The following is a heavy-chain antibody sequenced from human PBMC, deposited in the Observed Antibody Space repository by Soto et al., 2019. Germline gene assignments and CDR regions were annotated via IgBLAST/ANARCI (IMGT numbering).Heavy chain of an antibody. V-gene: IGHV4-59*01. CDR1: GGSISSYY. D-gene: IGHD2-2*02. CDR2: IYYSGRT. J-gene: IGHJ5*02. CDR3: VRGYCSSTICYRWENWCYP. Sequence: NPSESLSLTSTVSGGSISSYYWSWIRQPPEKGLEWIGYIYYSGRTNYNPSLKSRVTISVDTSKNQFSLKLSSVTAADTAVYYCVRGYCSSTICYRWENWCYPCVQGTLVTVSS.